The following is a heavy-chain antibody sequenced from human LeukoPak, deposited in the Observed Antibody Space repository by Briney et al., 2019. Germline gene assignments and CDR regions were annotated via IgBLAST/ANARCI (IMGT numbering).Heavy chain of an antibody. Sequence: GASVKVSCKASGYTFTGYYMHWVRQAPGQGLEWMGRINPNSGGTNYAQKFQGRVTMTRDTSISTAYMELSRLRSDDTAVYYCARSRPFGRAQDTFDPWGQGTLVTVSS. J-gene: IGHJ5*02. CDR2: INPNSGGT. CDR3: ARSRPFGRAQDTFDP. CDR1: GYTFTGYY. D-gene: IGHD3-16*01. V-gene: IGHV1-2*06.